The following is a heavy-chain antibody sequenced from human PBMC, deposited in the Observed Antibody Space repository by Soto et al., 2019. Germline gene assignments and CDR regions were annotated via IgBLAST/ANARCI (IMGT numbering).Heavy chain of an antibody. J-gene: IGHJ4*01. CDR3: SRVDPGETSPFDH. CDR2: INPFDGSR. CDR1: GYIFTSYY. Sequence: SLKLSCKASGYIFTSYYIHWVRQAPGQGLEWMGWINPFDGSRMFAQSFQGRVTMTRDTSTSTVYMEVSSLRSEDAAVYYCSRVDPGETSPFDHWGQ. V-gene: IGHV1-46*03. D-gene: IGHD3-10*01.